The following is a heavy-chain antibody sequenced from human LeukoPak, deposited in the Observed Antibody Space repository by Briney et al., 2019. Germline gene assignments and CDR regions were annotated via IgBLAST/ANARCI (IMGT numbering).Heavy chain of an antibody. CDR2: ISYDGRQK. J-gene: IGHJ4*02. CDR1: GFTFSTYG. D-gene: IGHD2-15*01. V-gene: IGHV3-30*03. CDR3: AREAGGSLFDY. Sequence: PGGSLRLSCAASGFTFSTYGMNWVRQAPGKGLEWVAVISYDGRQKYYADSVKGRFTISRDNSKDTLYLQMNSLRAEDTAVYYCAREAGGSLFDYWGQGTLVTVSS.